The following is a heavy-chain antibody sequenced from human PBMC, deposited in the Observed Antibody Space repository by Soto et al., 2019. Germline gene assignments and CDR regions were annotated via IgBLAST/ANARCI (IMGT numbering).Heavy chain of an antibody. CDR2: TSAYTGST. CDR1: GYTFTSYG. V-gene: IGHV1-18*01. Sequence: GASVKVSCKASGYTFTSYGISWVRQAPGQGLEWMGWTSAYTGSTNYAQKLQGWVTMTRDTSINTAYVELSRLKSDDTAVYYCARDYQPNIVATWSFDIWGQGTMVTVSS. D-gene: IGHD5-12*01. CDR3: ARDYQPNIVATWSFDI. J-gene: IGHJ3*02.